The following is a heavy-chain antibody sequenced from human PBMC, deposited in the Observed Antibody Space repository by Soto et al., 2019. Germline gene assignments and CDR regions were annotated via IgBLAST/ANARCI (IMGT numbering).Heavy chain of an antibody. D-gene: IGHD2-15*01. CDR1: GGTFSSYA. CDR3: AIDNCSGGSCYYNWFDP. J-gene: IGHJ5*02. CDR2: IIPIFGTA. V-gene: IGHV1-69*01. Sequence: QVQLVQSGAEVKKPGSSVKVSCKASGGTFSSYAISWVRQAPGHGLEWMGGIIPIFGTANYAQKFQGRVTITADESTSTAYMELSSLRSEDTAVYYCAIDNCSGGSCYYNWFDPWGQGTLVTVSS.